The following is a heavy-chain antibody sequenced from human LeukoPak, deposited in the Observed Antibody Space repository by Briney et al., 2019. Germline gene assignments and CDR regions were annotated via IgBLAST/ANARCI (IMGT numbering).Heavy chain of an antibody. J-gene: IGHJ4*02. V-gene: IGHV3-7*01. CDR2: IKQDESEK. CDR3: ARDGAPFDS. CDR1: GFTFRSYW. D-gene: IGHD4-17*01. Sequence: GGSLRLSCAASGFTFRSYWMSWVRQAPGKGLEWVANIKQDESEKYYVDSVKGRFSISRDNARNLVYLQMNNLRAEDTAVYFCARDGAPFDSWGQGTLVTVSP.